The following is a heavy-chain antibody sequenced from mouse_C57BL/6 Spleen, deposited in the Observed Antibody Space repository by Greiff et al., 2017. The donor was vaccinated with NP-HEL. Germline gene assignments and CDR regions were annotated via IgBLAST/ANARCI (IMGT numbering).Heavy chain of an antibody. Sequence: EVQLQQSGPELVKPGASVKIPCKASGYTFTDYNMDWVKQSHGKSLEWIGDISPNNGGTIYNQKFKGKATLTVDKSSSTAYMELRSLTSEDTAVYYCASGGDGYGFDYWGQGTTLTVAS. J-gene: IGHJ2*01. CDR3: ASGGDGYGFDY. D-gene: IGHD2-3*01. CDR1: GYTFTDYN. V-gene: IGHV1-18*01. CDR2: ISPNNGGT.